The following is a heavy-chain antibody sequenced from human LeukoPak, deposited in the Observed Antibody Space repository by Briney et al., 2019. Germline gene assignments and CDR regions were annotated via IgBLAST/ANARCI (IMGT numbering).Heavy chain of an antibody. V-gene: IGHV3-33*01. D-gene: IGHD3-10*01. CDR3: AWDSCLIKTCHDY. CDR1: GFIFSHFG. CDR2: IQSDGSQE. J-gene: IGHJ4*02. Sequence: PGGSLRLSCATSGFIFSHFGMHWVRQAPGKGLEWVAAIQSDGSQEYFADSVKGRSAISRDKSKSTMYLQIDTLRAEDTAVYYCAWDSCLIKTCHDYWGQGTLVTVSS.